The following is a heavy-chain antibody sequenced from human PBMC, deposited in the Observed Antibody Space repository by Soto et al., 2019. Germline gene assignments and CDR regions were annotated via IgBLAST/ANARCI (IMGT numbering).Heavy chain of an antibody. J-gene: IGHJ4*02. CDR2: IYYSGST. D-gene: IGHD1-26*01. CDR3: GRAYSSGSYFDY. Sequence: SETLSLTCTVSGGSISSYYWSWIRQPPGKGLEWIGYIYYSGSTNYNPSLKSRVTISVDTSKNQFSLKLSSVTAADTAVYYCGRAYSSGSYFDYWGQGTLVTVSS. V-gene: IGHV4-59*01. CDR1: GGSISSYY.